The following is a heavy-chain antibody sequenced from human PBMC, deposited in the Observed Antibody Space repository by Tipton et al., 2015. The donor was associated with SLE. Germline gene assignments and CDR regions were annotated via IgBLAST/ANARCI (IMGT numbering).Heavy chain of an antibody. J-gene: IGHJ3*02. CDR1: GGSIGSGGYY. V-gene: IGHV4-31*03. CDR2: IYYSGST. CDR3: ARFNYYDSSGYYSAFDI. D-gene: IGHD3-22*01. Sequence: TLSLTCTVSGGSIGSGGYYWSWIRQHPGKGLEWIGYIYYSGSTYHNPSLKSRVTISVDTSKNQFSLKLSSVTAADTAVYYCARFNYYDSSGYYSAFDIWGQGTMVTVSS.